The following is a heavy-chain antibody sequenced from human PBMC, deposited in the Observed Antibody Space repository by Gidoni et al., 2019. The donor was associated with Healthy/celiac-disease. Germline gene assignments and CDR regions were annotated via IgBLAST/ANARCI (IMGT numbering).Heavy chain of an antibody. CDR3: AKAWTYYDSSGTYFDY. V-gene: IGHV3-9*01. D-gene: IGHD3-22*01. CDR2: ITWNSGSI. CDR1: GVTFADYA. J-gene: IGHJ4*02. Sequence: EVQLVESGGGLVQPGRSLRLSCAASGVTFADYAMHWVRQGPGKGLELVSGITWNSGSIDYADSVKGRFTISRDNAKNSLYLQMNSLRAEDTALYYCAKAWTYYDSSGTYFDYWGQGTLVTVSS.